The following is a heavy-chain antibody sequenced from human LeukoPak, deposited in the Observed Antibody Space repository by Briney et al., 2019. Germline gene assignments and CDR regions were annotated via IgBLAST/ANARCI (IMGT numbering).Heavy chain of an antibody. CDR3: ARERGYCSSTSCYRLFDY. D-gene: IGHD2-2*01. V-gene: IGHV4-30-2*01. J-gene: IGHJ4*02. CDR2: IYHSGST. Sequence: SETLSLTCAVSGVSISSGGYPWSWIRQPPGKGLEWIGYIYHSGSTYYNPSLKSRVTISVDRSKNQFSLKLSSVTAADTAVYYCARERGYCSSTSCYRLFDYWGQGTLVTVSS. CDR1: GVSISSGGYP.